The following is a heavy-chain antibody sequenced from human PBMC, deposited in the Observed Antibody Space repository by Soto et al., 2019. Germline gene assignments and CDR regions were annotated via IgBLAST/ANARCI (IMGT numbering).Heavy chain of an antibody. CDR3: ARSVPSGYSYGYQGYYYYYGMDV. Sequence: SVKVSCKASGGTFSSYAISWVRQAPGQGLEWMGGIIPIFGTANYAQKFQGRVTITADESTSTAYMELSSLRSEDTAVYYCARSVPSGYSYGYQGYYYYYGMDVWGQGTTVTVSS. D-gene: IGHD5-18*01. CDR2: IIPIFGTA. V-gene: IGHV1-69*13. J-gene: IGHJ6*02. CDR1: GGTFSSYA.